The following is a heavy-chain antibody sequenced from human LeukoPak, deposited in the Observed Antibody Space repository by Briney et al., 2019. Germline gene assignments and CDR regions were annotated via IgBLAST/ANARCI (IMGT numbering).Heavy chain of an antibody. CDR3: ARDHGYSSGWS. D-gene: IGHD6-19*01. Sequence: GGSLRLSCAASGFTFSSYEMNWVRQAPGKGLEWVSYISSSGSTIYYADSVRGRFTISRDNAKNSLYLQMNSLGAEDTAVYYCARDHGYSSGWSWGQGTLVTVSS. CDR1: GFTFSSYE. V-gene: IGHV3-48*03. J-gene: IGHJ4*02. CDR2: ISSSGSTI.